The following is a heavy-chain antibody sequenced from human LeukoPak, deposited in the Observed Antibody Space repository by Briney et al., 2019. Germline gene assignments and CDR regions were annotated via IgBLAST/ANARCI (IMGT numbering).Heavy chain of an antibody. Sequence: GGSPRLSCAASGFTFSSYSMNWVRQAPGKGLEWVSSISSSSSYIYYADSVKGRFTISRDNAKNSLYLQMNSLRAEDTAVYYCARTTIAAAGCFDYWGQATLVSVSS. CDR3: ARTTIAAAGCFDY. V-gene: IGHV3-21*01. CDR2: ISSSSSYI. J-gene: IGHJ4*02. CDR1: GFTFSSYS. D-gene: IGHD6-13*01.